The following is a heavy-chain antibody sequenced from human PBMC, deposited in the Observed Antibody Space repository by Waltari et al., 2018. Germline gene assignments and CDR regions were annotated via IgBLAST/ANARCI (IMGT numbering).Heavy chain of an antibody. CDR3: ATGSPRYYYDSSGYLDY. Sequence: EVQLVESGGGLIQPGGSLRLSCEASGFTVSSNYMSWVRQAPGKGLEWVSVIYSGGSTYYADSVKGRFTISRDNSKNTLYLQMNSLRAEDTAVYYCATGSPRYYYDSSGYLDYWGQGTLVTVSS. V-gene: IGHV3-53*01. D-gene: IGHD3-22*01. J-gene: IGHJ4*02. CDR1: GFTVSSNY. CDR2: IYSGGST.